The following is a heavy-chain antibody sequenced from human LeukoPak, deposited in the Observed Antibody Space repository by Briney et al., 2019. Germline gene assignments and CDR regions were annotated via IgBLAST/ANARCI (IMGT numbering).Heavy chain of an antibody. CDR2: ISHSGRT. J-gene: IGHJ4*02. D-gene: IGHD5-12*01. CDR1: DVSLSGNH. V-gene: IGHV4-34*01. CDR3: ARRYSPRGYSYDS. Sequence: SETLSLTCAVDDVSLSGNHWSWIRQSPGKGLEWIAEISHSGRTNYSPSLKSRVSISLDTSKNQFSLRLTPMTAADTAMYYCARRYSPRGYSYDSWGQGTLVTVSS.